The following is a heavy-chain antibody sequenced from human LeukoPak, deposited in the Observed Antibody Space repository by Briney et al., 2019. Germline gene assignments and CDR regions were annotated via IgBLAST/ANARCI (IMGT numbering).Heavy chain of an antibody. Sequence: GGSLRLSCAASGFTFSNAWMSWVRQAPGKGLEWVAATSSSDAGTYHADSVRGRSTISRDNSKNTLYLQMNSLRAEDAAVYFCAKAPVTSCRGAYCYPFDSWGQGTLVTVSS. V-gene: IGHV3-23*01. J-gene: IGHJ4*02. CDR3: AKAPVTSCRGAYCYPFDS. D-gene: IGHD2-21*01. CDR1: GFTFSNAW. CDR2: TSSSDAGT.